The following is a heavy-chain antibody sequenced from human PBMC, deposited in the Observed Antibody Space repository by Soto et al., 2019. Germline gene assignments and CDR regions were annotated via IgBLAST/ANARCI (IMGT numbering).Heavy chain of an antibody. Sequence: QVQLQESGPGLVRPSGTLSLTCAVSGDSIRRGNWWSWVRQAPQKGLEWLGEIYHSGTTMYNPSLETRLTISVAKSKNQFSLTLIAVTAADTAVDYCATNRELGPGNLYDESWGHGTLVAVSS. CDR1: GDSIRRGNW. D-gene: IGHD5-12*01. CDR2: IYHSGTT. V-gene: IGHV4-4*02. J-gene: IGHJ5*01. CDR3: ATNRELGPGNLYDES.